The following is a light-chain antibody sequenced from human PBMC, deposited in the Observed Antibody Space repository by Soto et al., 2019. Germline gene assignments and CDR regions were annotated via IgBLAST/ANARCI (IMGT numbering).Light chain of an antibody. CDR1: QSVRNK. J-gene: IGKJ5*01. CDR3: QQYDTWPSIT. V-gene: IGKV3-15*01. CDR2: GAA. Sequence: EIVMTQSPATLSVSPGEGATLSCRASQSVRNKLAWYQQKAGHAPRLLIYGAATMATGVSDRFSGSGSGTEYTLTISSLQSEDFAVYYCQQYDTWPSITFGQGTRLEIK.